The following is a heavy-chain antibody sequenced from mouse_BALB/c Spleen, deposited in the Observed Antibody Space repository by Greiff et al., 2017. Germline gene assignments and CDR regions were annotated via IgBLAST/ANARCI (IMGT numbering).Heavy chain of an antibody. CDR3: ARTYGNYVSYFDY. D-gene: IGHD2-1*01. CDR2: IWAGGST. Sequence: QVQLQQSGPGLVAPSQSLSITCTVSGFSLTSYGVHWVRQPPGKGLEWLGVIWAGGSTNYNSALMSRLSISKDNSKSQVFLKMNSLQTDDTAMYYCARTYGNYVSYFDYWGQGTTLTVSS. V-gene: IGHV2-9*02. J-gene: IGHJ2*01. CDR1: GFSLTSYG.